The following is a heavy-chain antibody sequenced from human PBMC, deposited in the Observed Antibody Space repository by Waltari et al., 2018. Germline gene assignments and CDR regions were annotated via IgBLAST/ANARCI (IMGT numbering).Heavy chain of an antibody. CDR3: ANSEKEVARNYYYGMDV. CDR1: GYTFTSYY. CDR2: INPSGGST. D-gene: IGHD2-15*01. V-gene: IGHV1-46*03. Sequence: QVQLVQSGAEVKKPGASVKVSCKASGYTFTSYYMHWVRQAPGQGLEWMGIINPSGGSTSYAQKFQGRVTMTRDTSTSTVYMELSSLRSEDTAVYYCANSEKEVARNYYYGMDVWGQGTTVTVSS. J-gene: IGHJ6*02.